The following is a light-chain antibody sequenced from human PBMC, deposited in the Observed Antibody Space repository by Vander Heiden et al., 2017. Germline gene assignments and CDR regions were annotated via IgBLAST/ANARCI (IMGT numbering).Light chain of an antibody. CDR3: NSRDSSGNHLV. J-gene: IGLJ2*01. CDR2: GKD. Sequence: SSELTQDPTVSVALGQTVRITCQGDSRRSNYASWYQQKTGQAPVLIIYGKDNRPSGIPDRFSGSGSGNTASLTITGAQAEDEADYYCNSRDSSGNHLVFGGGTKLTVL. CDR1: SRRSNY. V-gene: IGLV3-19*01.